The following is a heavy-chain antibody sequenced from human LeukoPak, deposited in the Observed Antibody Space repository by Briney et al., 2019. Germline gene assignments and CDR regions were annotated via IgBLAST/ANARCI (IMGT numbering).Heavy chain of an antibody. CDR1: GFTFSSYG. J-gene: IGHJ4*02. D-gene: IGHD4-11*01. CDR3: ARGYSSPWDRYFDY. Sequence: GGSLRLSCAASGFTFSSYGMHWVRQAPGKGLEWVAVISYDGSNKYYADSVKGRFTISRDNSKNTLYLQMNSLRAEDTAVYYCARGYSSPWDRYFDYWGQGTPVTVSS. V-gene: IGHV3-30*03. CDR2: ISYDGSNK.